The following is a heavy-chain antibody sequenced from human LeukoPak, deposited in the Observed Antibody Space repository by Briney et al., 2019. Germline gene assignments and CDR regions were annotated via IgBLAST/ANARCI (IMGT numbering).Heavy chain of an antibody. Sequence: AGGSLRLSCAASGFTFSSYAMRWVRQAPGKGLEWLSSISGSGGSTYYADSVKGRFTISRDNSKNTLYLQMNSLRAEDTAVYYCASPGGEAGSVDYWGQGTLVTVSS. CDR1: GFTFSSYA. CDR2: ISGSGGST. D-gene: IGHD3-16*01. J-gene: IGHJ4*02. V-gene: IGHV3-23*01. CDR3: ASPGGEAGSVDY.